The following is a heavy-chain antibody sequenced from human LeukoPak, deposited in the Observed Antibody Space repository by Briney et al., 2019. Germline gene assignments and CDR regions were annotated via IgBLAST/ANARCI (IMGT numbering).Heavy chain of an antibody. J-gene: IGHJ4*02. CDR3: ARSCLLWFGIGNYFDY. Sequence: SETLSLTCTVSGGSISSYYWSWIRQPPGKGLEWIGYIYYSGSTNYNPSLKSRVTISVDTSKNQFSLKLSSATAADTAVYYCARSCLLWFGIGNYFDYWGQGTLVTVSS. D-gene: IGHD3-10*01. CDR1: GGSISSYY. V-gene: IGHV4-59*01. CDR2: IYYSGST.